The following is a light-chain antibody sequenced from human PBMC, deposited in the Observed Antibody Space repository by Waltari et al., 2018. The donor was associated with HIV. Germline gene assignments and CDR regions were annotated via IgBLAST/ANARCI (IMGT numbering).Light chain of an antibody. V-gene: IGLV2-23*02. J-gene: IGLJ3*02. CDR3: CSYAGSSTWV. CDR1: SSDVGVYNF. Sequence: QSALTQPASVSGSPGQSITISCPGTSSDVGVYNFVSWYQQHPGKAPKLMIYEVSKRPSGVSNRFSGSKSGNTASLTISGLQAEDEADYYCCSYAGSSTWVFGGGTKLTVL. CDR2: EVS.